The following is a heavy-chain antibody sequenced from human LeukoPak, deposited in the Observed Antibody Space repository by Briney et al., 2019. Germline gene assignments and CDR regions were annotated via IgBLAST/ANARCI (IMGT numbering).Heavy chain of an antibody. V-gene: IGHV4-39*07. CDR3: ARPYYYDSRIDP. Sequence: SETLSLTCTVSGGSISSTSYYWGWIRQPPGKGLEWIGKIFYSGSTYYNPSLKSRVTISVDTSKNQLSLKLSSVTAADTAVYYCARPYYYDSRIDPWGQGTLVTVSS. D-gene: IGHD3-22*01. CDR1: GGSISSTSYY. J-gene: IGHJ5*02. CDR2: IFYSGST.